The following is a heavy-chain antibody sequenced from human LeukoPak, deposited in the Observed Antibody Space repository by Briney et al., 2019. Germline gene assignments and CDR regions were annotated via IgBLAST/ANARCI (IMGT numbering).Heavy chain of an antibody. D-gene: IGHD1-26*01. Sequence: GASLQISCQGPGYSFTSYWIGWVRQLPGKGVEGMGIIYPGDSNTKYSPSFQGQLTISADNSISTAYLQWSSLKASDTAMYYCARPEQIVGAHYWGQGTLVTVSS. J-gene: IGHJ4*02. CDR1: GYSFTSYW. CDR3: ARPEQIVGAHY. CDR2: IYPGDSNT. V-gene: IGHV5-51*01.